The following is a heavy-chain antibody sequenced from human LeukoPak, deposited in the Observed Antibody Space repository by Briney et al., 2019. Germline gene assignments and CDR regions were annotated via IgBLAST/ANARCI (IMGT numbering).Heavy chain of an antibody. V-gene: IGHV3-30*03. CDR3: ARGLNGDYYYYYMDV. CDR1: GFMFSNYA. Sequence: GGSLRLSCVGSGFMFSNYAIHWVRQAPGKGLEWVAVISYDGNLKHYGDSVQGRFTISRDNPKNTLYLELNSLRPEDTAMYYCARGLNGDYYYYYMDVWGKGTTVTVPS. J-gene: IGHJ6*03. CDR2: ISYDGNLK. D-gene: IGHD4-17*01.